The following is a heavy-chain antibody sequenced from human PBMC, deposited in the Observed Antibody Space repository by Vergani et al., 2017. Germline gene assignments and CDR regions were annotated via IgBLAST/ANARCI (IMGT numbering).Heavy chain of an antibody. CDR3: ARLGSSWYTHYYYYMDV. CDR1: GYSFTSYW. J-gene: IGHJ6*03. D-gene: IGHD6-13*01. V-gene: IGHV5-51*01. Sequence: EVQLVQSGAEVKKPGESLKISCKGSGYSFTSYWIGWVRQMPGKGLEWMGIIYPGDSDTRYSPSFQGQVTISADKSISTAYLQWSSLKASDTAMYDCARLGSSWYTHYYYYMDVWGKGTTVTVSS. CDR2: IYPGDSDT.